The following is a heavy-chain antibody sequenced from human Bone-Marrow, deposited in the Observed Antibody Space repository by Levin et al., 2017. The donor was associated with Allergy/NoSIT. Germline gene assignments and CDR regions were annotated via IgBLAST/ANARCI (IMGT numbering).Heavy chain of an antibody. V-gene: IGHV4-39*07. D-gene: IGHD3-10*01. CDR1: GGSISSSSYY. CDR3: AREDATGSFSLD. CDR2: IYYSGRT. J-gene: IGHJ4*02. Sequence: SQTLSLTCTVSGGSISSSSYYWGWIRQPPGKGLEWIGTIYYSGRTYYNPSLKSRVTISVDTTKNQFSLKLSSVTAADRAVYYCAREDATGSFSLDWGQGIPVTVSS.